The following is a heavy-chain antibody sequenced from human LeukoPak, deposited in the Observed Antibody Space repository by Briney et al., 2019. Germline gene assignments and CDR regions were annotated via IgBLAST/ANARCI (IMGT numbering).Heavy chain of an antibody. CDR3: ARSPESGYSYGFSASSPNEAYGMDV. Sequence: SETLSLTCAVYGGSFSGYYWSWIRQPPGKGLEWIGEINHSGSTNYNPSLKSRVTISVDTSKNQFSLKLSSVTAADTAVYYCARSPESGYSYGFSASSPNEAYGMDVWGQGTTVTVSS. CDR2: INHSGST. D-gene: IGHD5-18*01. J-gene: IGHJ6*02. V-gene: IGHV4-34*01. CDR1: GGSFSGYY.